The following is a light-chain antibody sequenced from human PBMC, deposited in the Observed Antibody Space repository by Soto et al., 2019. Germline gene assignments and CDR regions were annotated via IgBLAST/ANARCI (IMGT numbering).Light chain of an antibody. CDR1: QSVSSN. Sequence: EIVRTQSPATLSVSPGERATLSCSASQSVSSNLAWYQQKPGQALRLLIYGASTRATGIPARFSGSGSGTEFTLTISSLQSEDFAVYYCQQYNNWPPWTFGQGTKVEIK. CDR2: GAS. CDR3: QQYNNWPPWT. V-gene: IGKV3-15*01. J-gene: IGKJ1*01.